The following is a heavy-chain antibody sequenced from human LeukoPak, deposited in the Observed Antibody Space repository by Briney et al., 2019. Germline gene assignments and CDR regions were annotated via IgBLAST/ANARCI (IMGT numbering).Heavy chain of an antibody. J-gene: IGHJ4*02. CDR3: ARAVDTAMVMIDY. Sequence: GASVKVSCKASGYTFTGYYMHWVRQAPGQGLEWMGWINPNSGGTNYAQKFQGRVTMTRDTSISTAYMELRSLRSDDTAVYYCARAVDTAMVMIDYWGQGTLVTVSS. D-gene: IGHD5-18*01. V-gene: IGHV1-2*02. CDR2: INPNSGGT. CDR1: GYTFTGYY.